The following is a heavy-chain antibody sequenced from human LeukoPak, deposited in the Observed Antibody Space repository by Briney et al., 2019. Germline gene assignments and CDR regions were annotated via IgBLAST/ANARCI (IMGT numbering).Heavy chain of an antibody. J-gene: IGHJ4*02. D-gene: IGHD5-12*01. Sequence: SETLSLTCTVSGGSISSYYWSWIRQPPGKGLEWIGYIYYSGSTNYNPSLKSRVTISVDTSKNQFSLKLSSVTAADTAVYYCARLRGGGYAFDYWGQGTPVTVSS. CDR1: GGSISSYY. CDR3: ARLRGGGYAFDY. V-gene: IGHV4-59*08. CDR2: IYYSGST.